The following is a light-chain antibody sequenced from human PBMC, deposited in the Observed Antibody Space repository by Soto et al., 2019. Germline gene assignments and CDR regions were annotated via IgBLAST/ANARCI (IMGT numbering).Light chain of an antibody. CDR1: SGSIASNY. CDR3: QSYDATNQV. J-gene: IGLJ3*02. CDR2: EDN. Sequence: NFMLTQPHSVSETPGKTVIISCTRSSGSIASNYVQWYQQRPGSSPTTVIYEDNPKPSGVPDRFSGSIDSSSNSASLTISGLETEDEADYFCQSYDATNQVFGGGTMLTVL. V-gene: IGLV6-57*01.